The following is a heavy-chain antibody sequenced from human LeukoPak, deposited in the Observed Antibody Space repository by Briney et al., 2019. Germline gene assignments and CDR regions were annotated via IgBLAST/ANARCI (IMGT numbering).Heavy chain of an antibody. D-gene: IGHD6-19*01. Sequence: GRSLRLSCAASGFTFSSYGMHWVRQAPGKGLEWVAVISYDGSNKYYADSVKGRFTISRDNSKSTLYLQMNSLRAEDTAVYYCAKVGGGVAGHFDYWGQGTLVTVSS. V-gene: IGHV3-30*18. CDR2: ISYDGSNK. CDR1: GFTFSSYG. J-gene: IGHJ4*02. CDR3: AKVGGGVAGHFDY.